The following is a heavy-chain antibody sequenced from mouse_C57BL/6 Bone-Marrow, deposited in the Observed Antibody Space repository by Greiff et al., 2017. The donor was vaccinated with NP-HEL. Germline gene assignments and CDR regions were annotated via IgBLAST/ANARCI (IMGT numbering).Heavy chain of an antibody. CDR1: GFTFSSYT. V-gene: IGHV5-9*01. J-gene: IGHJ3*01. CDR2: ISGGGGNT. CDR3: ARHGSLLRAWLAY. D-gene: IGHD1-2*01. Sequence: EVKLVESGGGLVKPGGSLNLSCAASGFTFSSYTMSWVRQTPEKRLEWVATISGGGGNTYYPDSVKGRFTFSRDNAKNTLYLQMSSLRSEDTALYYCARHGSLLRAWLAYWGQGTLVTVSA.